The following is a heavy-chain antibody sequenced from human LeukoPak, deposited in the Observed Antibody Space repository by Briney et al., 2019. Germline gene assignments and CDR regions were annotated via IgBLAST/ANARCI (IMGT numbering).Heavy chain of an antibody. J-gene: IGHJ4*02. CDR1: GFTFSNYP. V-gene: IGHV3-23*01. Sequence: GGSLRLSCAGSGFTFSNYPISWVRQAPGKGLEWVSAITGSGDSTYYADSVKGRFTISRDNSRNTLFLEMSSLRAEDTAIYYCARAPWWLVFDYWGQGTLVTVSS. CDR2: ITGSGDST. CDR3: ARAPWWLVFDY. D-gene: IGHD6-19*01.